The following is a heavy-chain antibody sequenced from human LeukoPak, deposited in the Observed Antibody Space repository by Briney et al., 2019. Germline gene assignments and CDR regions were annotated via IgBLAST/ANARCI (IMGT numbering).Heavy chain of an antibody. CDR3: ARQWVAARSGDYYYMDV. Sequence: ASVKVSCKASGYTFTGYYMHWVRQAPGQGLEWMGRINPNSGGTNYAQKFQGRVTMTRDTSISTAYMELSSLRSEDTAVYYCARQWVAARSGDYYYMDVWGKGTTVTVSS. CDR1: GYTFTGYY. J-gene: IGHJ6*03. D-gene: IGHD6-6*01. CDR2: INPNSGGT. V-gene: IGHV1-2*06.